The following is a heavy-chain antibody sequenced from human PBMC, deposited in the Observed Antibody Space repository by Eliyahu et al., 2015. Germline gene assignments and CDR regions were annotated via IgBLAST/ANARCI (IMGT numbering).Heavy chain of an antibody. D-gene: IGHD6-13*01. CDR3: AXEVRAAAGKEDY. J-gene: IGHJ4*02. CDR2: IYSGGST. V-gene: IGHV3-53*01. Sequence: EVQLVESGGGLIQPGGSLRLSCAASGFXVSSNYMXWVRQAPGKGLEWVSVIYSGGSTYYADSVKGRFTISRDNSKNTLYLQMNSLRAEDTAVYYCAXEVRAAAGKEDYWGQGTLVTVSS. CDR1: GFXVSSNY.